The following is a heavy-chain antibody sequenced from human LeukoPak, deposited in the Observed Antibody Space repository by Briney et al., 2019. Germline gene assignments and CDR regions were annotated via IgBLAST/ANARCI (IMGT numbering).Heavy chain of an antibody. D-gene: IGHD2-15*01. CDR3: ARRPTCSGGTCYGLDV. Sequence: GGSLRPSWQASGFTFSTYAMHWVRQPPGKGLEWVAFVSYDVNTKYYADSVKGRFTISRDNSENTLYLEMNSLRAEDTAVYFCARRPTCSGGTCYGLDVWGKGTTVTVSS. V-gene: IGHV3-30-3*01. CDR1: GFTFSTYA. CDR2: VSYDVNTK. J-gene: IGHJ6*04.